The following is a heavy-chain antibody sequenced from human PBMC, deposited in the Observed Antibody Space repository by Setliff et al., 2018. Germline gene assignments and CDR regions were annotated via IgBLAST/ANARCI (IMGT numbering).Heavy chain of an antibody. D-gene: IGHD3-10*01. J-gene: IGHJ4*02. Sequence: PGGSLRLSCAASGFTVSSNDMSWVRQAPGKGLEWIALLYGGGNTFXXXSVKGRFTISGDSSKNAVYLQMNSLRADDTAVYYCRQWFGELSRDYWGPGTLGTV. V-gene: IGHV3-53*01. CDR2: LYGGGNT. CDR1: GFTVSSND. CDR3: RQWFGELSRDY.